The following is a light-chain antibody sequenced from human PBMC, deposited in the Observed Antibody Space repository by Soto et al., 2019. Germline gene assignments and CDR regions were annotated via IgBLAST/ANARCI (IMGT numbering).Light chain of an antibody. Sequence: QSVLTQPPSVSGTPGQRVTISCSGSSFNIGRNYVNWYRQLPGSAPKLLSYTDNQRPSGVPDRFSGSKSGTSASLAISGLQSVDEADYYCAAWDDSLNDYVFGTGTKLTVL. J-gene: IGLJ1*01. CDR1: SFNIGRNY. CDR2: TDN. V-gene: IGLV1-44*01. CDR3: AAWDDSLNDYV.